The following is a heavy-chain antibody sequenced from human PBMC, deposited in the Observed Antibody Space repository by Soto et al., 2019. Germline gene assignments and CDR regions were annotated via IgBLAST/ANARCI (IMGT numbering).Heavy chain of an antibody. CDR2: IVVVSGRT. V-gene: IGHV1-58*02. CDR3: SADHPHMAMGWPV. D-gene: IGHD1-26*01. Sequence: QMQLVQSAAEVREPGTSVRVSCRASGFDFGSFGIQFLRQTRGRCLEWIGWIVVVSGRTNYARQFQGRVAISRDMSSSTAYLDLYDLKSDDTAVYFCSADHPHMAMGWPVWGQGTTVTVSS. CDR1: GFDFGSFG. J-gene: IGHJ6*02.